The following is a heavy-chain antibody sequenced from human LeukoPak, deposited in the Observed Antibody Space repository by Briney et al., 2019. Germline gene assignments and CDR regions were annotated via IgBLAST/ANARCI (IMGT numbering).Heavy chain of an antibody. CDR2: IITIFGTA. D-gene: IGHD5-24*01. Sequence: GASVKVSCKASGGTFSSHAISWVRQAPGQGLEWMGGIITIFGTANYAQKFQGRVTITTDESTNTAYMELSSLRSEDTAVYYCARGRWLQPWGYFDYWGQGTLVTVSS. V-gene: IGHV1-69*05. CDR1: GGTFSSHA. J-gene: IGHJ4*02. CDR3: ARGRWLQPWGYFDY.